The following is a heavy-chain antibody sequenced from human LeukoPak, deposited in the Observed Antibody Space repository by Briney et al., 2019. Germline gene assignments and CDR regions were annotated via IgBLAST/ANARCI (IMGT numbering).Heavy chain of an antibody. CDR2: INPNSGGT. D-gene: IGHD3-9*01. CDR1: GYTFTGYY. CDR3: ARVHLRYFDWLPLDY. J-gene: IGHJ4*02. Sequence: ASVKVSCKASGYTFTGYYMHWVRQAPGQGLERMGWINPNSGGTNYAQKFQGRVTMTRDTPISTAYMELSRLRSDDTAVYYCARVHLRYFDWLPLDYWGQGTLVTVSS. V-gene: IGHV1-2*02.